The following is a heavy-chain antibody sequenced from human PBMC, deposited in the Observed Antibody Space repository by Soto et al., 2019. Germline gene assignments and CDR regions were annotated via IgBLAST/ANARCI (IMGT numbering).Heavy chain of an antibody. D-gene: IGHD3-16*01. CDR1: GGTFSSYT. V-gene: IGHV1-69*02. CDR3: ARLEADVGYWYFDL. J-gene: IGHJ2*01. Sequence: QVQLVQSGAEVKKPGSSVKVSCKASGGTFSSYTISWVRQAPGQGLEWMGRIIPILGIANYAQKFQGRVTFTAAKRXSTAYMELSSLRSEDTAVYYCARLEADVGYWYFDLWGRGTLVTVSS. CDR2: IIPILGIA.